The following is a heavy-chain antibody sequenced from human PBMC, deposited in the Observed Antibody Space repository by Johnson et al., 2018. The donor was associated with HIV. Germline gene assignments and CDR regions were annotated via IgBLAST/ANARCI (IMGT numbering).Heavy chain of an antibody. CDR1: GFTVSSNY. CDR2: IWYDGSNK. J-gene: IGHJ3*02. Sequence: QVQLVESGGGLVQPGGSLRLSCAASGFTVSSNYMNWVRQAPGKGLEWVAVIWYDGSNKYYADSVKGRFTISRDNSKNTLYLQMNSLRAEDTAVYYCASSFDYGDAFDIWGQGSMVTVSS. V-gene: IGHV3-33*08. CDR3: ASSFDYGDAFDI. D-gene: IGHD4-17*01.